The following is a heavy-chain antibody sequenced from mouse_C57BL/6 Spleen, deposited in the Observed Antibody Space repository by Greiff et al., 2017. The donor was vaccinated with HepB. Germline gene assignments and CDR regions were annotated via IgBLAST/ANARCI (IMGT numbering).Heavy chain of an antibody. J-gene: IGHJ1*03. CDR3: ARTNWDSWYFDV. CDR1: GYTFTSYG. V-gene: IGHV1-81*01. Sequence: VQLQQSGAELARPGASVKLSCKASGYTFTSYGISWVKQRTGQGLEWIGEIYPRSGNTYYNEKFKGKATLTADKSSSTAYMELRSLTSEESAVYFCARTNWDSWYFDVWGTGTTVTVSS. CDR2: IYPRSGNT. D-gene: IGHD4-1*01.